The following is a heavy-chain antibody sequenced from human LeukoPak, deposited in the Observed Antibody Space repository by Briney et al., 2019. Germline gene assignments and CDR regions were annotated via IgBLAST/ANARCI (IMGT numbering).Heavy chain of an antibody. V-gene: IGHV4-61*08. J-gene: IGHJ4*02. CDR1: GGSISSGGYS. CDR3: AREETGGSYGV. D-gene: IGHD1-26*01. CDR2: IYYSGST. Sequence: SETLSLTCAVSGGSISSGGYSWSWILQPPGKGLEWIGYIYYSGSTHYNPSLKSRVTISVDTSKNQFSLKLSSVTAADTAVYYCAREETGGSYGVWGQETLVSVSS.